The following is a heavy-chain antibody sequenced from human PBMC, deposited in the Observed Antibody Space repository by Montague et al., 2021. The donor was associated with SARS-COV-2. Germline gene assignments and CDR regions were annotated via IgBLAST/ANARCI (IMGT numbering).Heavy chain of an antibody. V-gene: IGHV3-66*01. J-gene: IGHJ6*02. Sequence: SLRLSCAASGFTVSRNYMGWVRQAPGKGLEWVSVIFGDGSTNYADSVKGRFTISRDISQNTLYLQMNSLRAEDMAVYYCAKGGTSYFYGKDVWGQGTTVAVSS. CDR2: IFGDGST. D-gene: IGHD1-26*01. CDR1: GFTVSRNY. CDR3: AKGGTSYFYGKDV.